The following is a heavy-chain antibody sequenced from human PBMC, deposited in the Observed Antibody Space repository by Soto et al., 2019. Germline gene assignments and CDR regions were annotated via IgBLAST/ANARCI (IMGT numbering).Heavy chain of an antibody. CDR2: VNPNSGNT. Sequence: ASVKVSCKASGYTFTSYDINWVRQATGQGLEWMGWVNPNSGNTGYAQEFQGRVTMTGDTSVSTAYMELSSLRSEDTAVYYCARYVARNAFDIWGQGTMVTVSS. J-gene: IGHJ3*02. D-gene: IGHD3-10*02. CDR3: ARYVARNAFDI. V-gene: IGHV1-8*01. CDR1: GYTFTSYD.